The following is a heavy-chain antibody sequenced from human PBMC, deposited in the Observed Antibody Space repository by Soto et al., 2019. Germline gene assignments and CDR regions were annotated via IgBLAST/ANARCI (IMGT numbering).Heavy chain of an antibody. J-gene: IGHJ3*02. CDR1: GFTFSSYS. V-gene: IGHV3-21*01. Sequence: GGSLRLSCAASGFTFSSYSMNWVRQAPGKGLEWVSSISSSSSYIYYADSVKGRFTISRDNAKNSLYLQMNSLRAEDTAVYYCARPPSTYYDFWSGYYSLAAFDIWGQGTMVTVSS. CDR3: ARPPSTYYDFWSGYYSLAAFDI. D-gene: IGHD3-3*01. CDR2: ISSSSSYI.